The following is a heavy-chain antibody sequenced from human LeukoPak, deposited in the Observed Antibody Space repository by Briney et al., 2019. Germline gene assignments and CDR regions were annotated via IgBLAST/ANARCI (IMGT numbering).Heavy chain of an antibody. CDR1: GLTVSSNY. J-gene: IGHJ4*02. V-gene: IGHV3-53*01. Sequence: GGSLRLSCAASGLTVSSNYMSWVRQAPGKGLEWVSVIYSGGSTYYADSVKGRFTISRDNSKNTLYLQMDTLRAEDTAVYYCAKGWVSGYYESSGFYPDWGQGTLVTVSS. CDR2: IYSGGST. CDR3: AKGWVSGYYESSGFYPD. D-gene: IGHD3-22*01.